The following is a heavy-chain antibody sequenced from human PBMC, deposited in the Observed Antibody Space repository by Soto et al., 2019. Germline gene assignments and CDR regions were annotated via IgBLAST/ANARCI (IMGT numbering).Heavy chain of an antibody. D-gene: IGHD1-1*01. Sequence: GESLKISCQGSGYSFTTHWITWVRQTPGKGLEWMGRIDPSNSYINYSPSFQGHVTISVDRSISTAYLQWSRLGASDNAIYFCARRLSGPKEEYNAYYFYGLDVWGQGTKVTVSS. CDR3: ARRLSGPKEEYNAYYFYGLDV. CDR1: GYSFTTHW. CDR2: IDPSNSYI. V-gene: IGHV5-10-1*01. J-gene: IGHJ6*02.